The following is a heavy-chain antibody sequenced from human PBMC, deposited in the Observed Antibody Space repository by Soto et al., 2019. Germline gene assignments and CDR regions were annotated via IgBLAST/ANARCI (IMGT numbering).Heavy chain of an antibody. D-gene: IGHD6-19*01. J-gene: IGHJ6*03. CDR2: IKQDGSEK. Sequence: PGGSLRLSCAASGFTFSSYWMSWVRQAPGKGLEWVANIKQDGSEKYYVDSVKGRFTISRDNAKNSLYLQMNSLRAEDTAVYYCARGLEWLPTLLYYYYYYYMDVWGKGTTVTVSS. CDR1: GFTFSSYW. V-gene: IGHV3-7*01. CDR3: ARGLEWLPTLLYYYYYYYMDV.